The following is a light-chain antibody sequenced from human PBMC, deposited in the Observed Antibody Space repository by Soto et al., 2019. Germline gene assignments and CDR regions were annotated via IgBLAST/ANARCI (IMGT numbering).Light chain of an antibody. J-gene: IGLJ1*01. CDR3: QSYDSSLSGYV. Sequence: QYVLTQPPSVSGAPGQRVTISCTGGSSNIGAGYDVHWYQQLPGTAPKLLIYGNSNRPSGVPDRFSGSKSGTSASLAITGRQAEDEADYYCQSYDSSLSGYVFGTGAKVTVL. V-gene: IGLV1-40*01. CDR2: GNS. CDR1: SSNIGAGYD.